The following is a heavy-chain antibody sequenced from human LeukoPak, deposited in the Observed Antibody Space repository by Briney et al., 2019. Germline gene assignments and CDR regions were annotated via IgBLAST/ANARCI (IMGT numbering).Heavy chain of an antibody. CDR2: ISSSGAST. J-gene: IGHJ4*02. V-gene: IGHV3-23*01. CDR1: GFTFSTYA. CDR3: AKDASHCTNGVCWSGTVYYFDY. Sequence: PGGSLRLSCAASGFTFSTYAMSWVRQAPGKGLEWVSGISSSGASTYYADSVKGRFTISRDNSKNTLYLQMNGLRAEDTAVYYCAKDASHCTNGVCWSGTVYYFDYWGQGTLVTVSS. D-gene: IGHD2-8*01.